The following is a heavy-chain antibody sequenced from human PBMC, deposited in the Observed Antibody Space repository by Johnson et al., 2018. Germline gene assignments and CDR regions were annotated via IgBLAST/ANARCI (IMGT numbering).Heavy chain of an antibody. V-gene: IGHV3-74*01. Sequence: RVTISRDNAKNTLYLQMNSLRAEDTAVYYCAKTYDSSGSAVDDAFDIWGQGTMVTVSS. D-gene: IGHD3-22*01. CDR3: AKTYDSSGSAVDDAFDI. J-gene: IGHJ3*02.